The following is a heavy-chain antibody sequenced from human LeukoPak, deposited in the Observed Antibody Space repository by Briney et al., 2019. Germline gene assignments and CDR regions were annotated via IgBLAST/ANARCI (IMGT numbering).Heavy chain of an antibody. D-gene: IGHD6-6*01. V-gene: IGHV1-46*02. CDR1: GYAFNRFY. J-gene: IGHJ4*02. CDR3: ARESEYSSSFSFDY. Sequence: ASVKVSCKTSGYAFNRFYLHWVRQAPGQGLEWMGIINPSGGRTTYAQKFQGRVTMTRDTATSTVYMELRSLRSDDTAVYYCARESEYSSSFSFDYWGQGTLVTVSS. CDR2: INPSGGRT.